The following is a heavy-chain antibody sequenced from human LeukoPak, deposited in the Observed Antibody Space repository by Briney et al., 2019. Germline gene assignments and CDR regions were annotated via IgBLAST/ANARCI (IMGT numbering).Heavy chain of an antibody. J-gene: IGHJ3*02. Sequence: QPGGSLRLSCAASGFTFSNSALSWVRQAPGKGLEWVSDISGSGGSTYYADSVKGRFTISRDNSKNTLYLQMNSLRAEDTAVYYCAREDWITDAFDIWGQGTMVTVSS. D-gene: IGHD3/OR15-3a*01. CDR2: ISGSGGST. CDR1: GFTFSNSA. V-gene: IGHV3-23*01. CDR3: AREDWITDAFDI.